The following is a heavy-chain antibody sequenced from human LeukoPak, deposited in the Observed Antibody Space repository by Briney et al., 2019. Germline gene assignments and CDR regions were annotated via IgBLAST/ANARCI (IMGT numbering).Heavy chain of an antibody. CDR2: VYYSGRT. CDR3: VREASTSYYDSSGYYRQTETLDV. Sequence: SETLSLTCTVSGGSVSSNTYYWNWIRKSPGKGLEWVGFVYYSGRTKYNPSLKSRVTISIDTSKNQVSLKLRSVTAADTAMYFCVREASTSYYDSSGYYRQTETLDVWGQGTMVTVSS. CDR1: GGSVSSNTYY. V-gene: IGHV4-61*01. D-gene: IGHD3-22*01. J-gene: IGHJ3*01.